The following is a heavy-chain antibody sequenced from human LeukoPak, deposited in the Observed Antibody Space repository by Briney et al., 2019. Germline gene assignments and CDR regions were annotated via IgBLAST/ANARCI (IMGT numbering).Heavy chain of an antibody. V-gene: IGHV5-51*01. J-gene: IGHJ4*02. CDR3: ARHKSADY. CDR1: GSRFTTYW. Sequence: GESLNISCKASGSRFTTYWIGWVRQMPGKGLEWMGIIYPGDSDTRYTPSFQGQVTISVDKSISTAYLQWRSLKASDTATYYCARHKSADYWGQGTLVTVSS. CDR2: IYPGDSDT.